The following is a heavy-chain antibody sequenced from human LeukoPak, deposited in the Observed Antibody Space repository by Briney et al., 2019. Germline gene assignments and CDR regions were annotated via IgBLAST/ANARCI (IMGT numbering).Heavy chain of an antibody. CDR1: GFTFSTYG. D-gene: IGHD3-10*01. CDR3: AKSSVWFGEEEGHYGMDV. Sequence: GGSLRLSCAASGFTFSTYGMHWVRQAPGKGLEWVAVISYDGSNKYYADSVKGRFTISRDNSKNTLYVQVNSLRAEDAAVYYCAKSSVWFGEEEGHYGMDVWGQGTTVTVSS. V-gene: IGHV3-30*18. CDR2: ISYDGSNK. J-gene: IGHJ6*02.